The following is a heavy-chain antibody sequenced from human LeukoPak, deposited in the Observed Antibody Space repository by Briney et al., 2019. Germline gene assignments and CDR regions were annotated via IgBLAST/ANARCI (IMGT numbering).Heavy chain of an antibody. CDR2: IYYSGST. D-gene: IGHD6-13*01. J-gene: IGHJ4*02. V-gene: IGHV4-59*01. CDR1: RGSISSYN. CDR3: ARGGSSSSLNHFDY. Sequence: PSETLSLTCTVPRGSISSYNWSWIRQPPGKGLEWIGYIYYSGSTNYNPSLESRVTISVDPSKSQFSLKLASVSAADTAVYYCARGGSSSSLNHFDYWGQGTLVTVSS.